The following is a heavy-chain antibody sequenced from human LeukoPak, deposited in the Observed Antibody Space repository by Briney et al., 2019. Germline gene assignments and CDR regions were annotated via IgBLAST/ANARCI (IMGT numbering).Heavy chain of an antibody. CDR2: VYYTGSI. CDR3: AAEEWNYGLQ. D-gene: IGHD3-3*01. Sequence: PSETLSLTCNVSSDSIRNYYWRWFRQPTGKGLEWIGYVYYTGSINYSPSLESRVTISLDTFKKQFFLRLTSLTAADTAVYYCAAEEWNYGLQWGQGTLVTVSS. J-gene: IGHJ4*02. V-gene: IGHV4-59*13. CDR1: SDSIRNYY.